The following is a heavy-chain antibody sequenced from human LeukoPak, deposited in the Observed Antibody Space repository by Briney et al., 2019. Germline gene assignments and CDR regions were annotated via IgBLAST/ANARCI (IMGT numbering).Heavy chain of an antibody. CDR1: GYTFTSYA. CDR2: ISTYSGNT. V-gene: IGHV1-18*01. CDR3: ARGGSRVVTYGNFDY. D-gene: IGHD2-21*02. Sequence: ASVKVSCKPSGYTFTSYALSWVRQAPGQGLEWMGWISTYSGNTNYAQKLQGRITMTIETSTSTAYMELRSLRSDDAAVYYCARGGSRVVTYGNFDYWGQGTLVTVSS. J-gene: IGHJ4*02.